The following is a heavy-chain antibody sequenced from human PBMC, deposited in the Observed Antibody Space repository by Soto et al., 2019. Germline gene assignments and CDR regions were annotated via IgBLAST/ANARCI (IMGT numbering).Heavy chain of an antibody. CDR1: GGSISSYY. CDR3: ARARVEMAFDY. Sequence: PSETLSLTCTVSGGSISSYYWRWIRQPPGKGLEWIGYIYYSGSTNYNPSFKMRVTISVDTSKNQFSLKLSSVTAADTAVYYCARARVEMAFDYWGEGTLVTVSA. J-gene: IGHJ4*02. CDR2: IYYSGST. V-gene: IGHV4-59*01.